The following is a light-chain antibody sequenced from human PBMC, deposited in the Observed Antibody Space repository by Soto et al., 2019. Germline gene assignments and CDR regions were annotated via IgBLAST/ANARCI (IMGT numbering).Light chain of an antibody. Sequence: EIVLTQSPATLSLSPGERATLSCRASQSVSSYLAWYQQKPGQAPRLLIYDASNRATGIPARFSGSGSGTDFTHTISSLEPEDFAVYYCQQRSNWPPDTFGGGNKVEIK. J-gene: IGKJ4*01. V-gene: IGKV3-11*01. CDR1: QSVSSY. CDR3: QQRSNWPPDT. CDR2: DAS.